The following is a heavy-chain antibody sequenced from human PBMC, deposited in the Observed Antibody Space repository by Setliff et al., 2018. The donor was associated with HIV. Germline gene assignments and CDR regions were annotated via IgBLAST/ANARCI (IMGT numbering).Heavy chain of an antibody. D-gene: IGHD6-13*01. CDR3: ARSPAAEGY. Sequence: PSETLSLTCAVYGGSFSGYYWSWIRQPPGKGLEWIGEINHTGSTYYNPSLRSRVTISVDTSKNQFSLNLRSVTAADTAVYYCARSPAAEGYWGQGTLVTVSS. CDR2: INHTGST. J-gene: IGHJ4*02. CDR1: GGSFSGYY. V-gene: IGHV4-34*01.